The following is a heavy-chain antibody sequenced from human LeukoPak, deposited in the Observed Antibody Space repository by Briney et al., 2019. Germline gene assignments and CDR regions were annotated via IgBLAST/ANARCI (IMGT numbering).Heavy chain of an antibody. J-gene: IGHJ4*02. D-gene: IGHD2-15*01. CDR3: ARDVGDCSGGSCYSYFDY. CDR2: INHSCGST. Sequence: ASVTVSCKSSGYTFTGYYMHWVRQAPGQGLEWMGIINHSCGSTSYAKKYQGSVTMTRDMSTSTVYMELSSLRSEDTAVYYCARDVGDCSGGSCYSYFDYWGQGTLVTVSS. CDR1: GYTFTGYY. V-gene: IGHV1-46*01.